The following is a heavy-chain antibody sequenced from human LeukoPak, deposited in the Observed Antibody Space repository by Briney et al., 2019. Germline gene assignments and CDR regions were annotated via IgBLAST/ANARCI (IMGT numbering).Heavy chain of an antibody. D-gene: IGHD3-10*01. CDR2: IYHSGST. Sequence: PSETLSLTCTVSGGSISSSSYYWGWIRQPPGKGLEWIGEIYHSGSTNYNPSLKSRVTISVDKSKNQFSLKLSSVTAADTAVYYCATDYGSGANPWGQGTLVTVSS. CDR3: ATDYGSGANP. CDR1: GGSISSSSYY. J-gene: IGHJ5*02. V-gene: IGHV4-39*07.